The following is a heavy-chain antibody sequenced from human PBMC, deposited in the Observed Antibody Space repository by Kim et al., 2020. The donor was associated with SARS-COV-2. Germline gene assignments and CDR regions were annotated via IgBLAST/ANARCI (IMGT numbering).Heavy chain of an antibody. D-gene: IGHD3-3*01. CDR2: INHSGST. J-gene: IGHJ5*02. V-gene: IGHV4-34*01. Sequence: SETLYLTCAVYGGSFSGYYWSWIRQPPGKGLEWIGEINHSGSTNYNPSLKSRVTISVDTSKNQFFLKLSSVTAADTAVYYCARGRRREVTIFGVVIKNWFDPWGQGTLVTVSS. CDR3: ARGRRREVTIFGVVIKNWFDP. CDR1: GGSFSGYY.